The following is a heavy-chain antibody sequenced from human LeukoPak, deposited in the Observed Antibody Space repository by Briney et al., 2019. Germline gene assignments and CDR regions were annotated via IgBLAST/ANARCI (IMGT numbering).Heavy chain of an antibody. V-gene: IGHV4-34*01. CDR1: GGSFSGHY. CDR3: ARGRYVTTRGGAAAGFLDY. CDR2: INHGGST. J-gene: IGHJ4*02. Sequence: SETLSLTCAVSGGSFSGHYWNWIRQPPGKGLEWIGEINHGGSTNYNPSLKSRVTISVDTSQNQFSLRLSSVPAADTAVYYCARGRYVTTRGGAAAGFLDYWGQGTLVTVST. D-gene: IGHD6-13*01.